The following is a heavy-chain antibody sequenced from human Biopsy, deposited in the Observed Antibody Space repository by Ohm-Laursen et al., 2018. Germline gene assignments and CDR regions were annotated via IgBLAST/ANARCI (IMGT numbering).Heavy chain of an antibody. V-gene: IGHV4-59*08. Sequence: GTLSLTCTVSSGSISSYYWSWIRQPPGKGLEWIGYIDYRGSTKYNPSLRSRVTMSIDTSRNQFSLKLSSVTAADAAVYYCATTTMDTSGWFGNYFDSWGQGTLVTVSA. CDR2: IDYRGST. D-gene: IGHD6-19*01. J-gene: IGHJ4*02. CDR1: SGSISSYY. CDR3: ATTTMDTSGWFGNYFDS.